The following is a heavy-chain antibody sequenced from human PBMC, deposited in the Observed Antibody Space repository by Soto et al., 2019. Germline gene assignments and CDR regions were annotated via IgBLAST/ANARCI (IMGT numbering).Heavy chain of an antibody. CDR1: GGTFRTDA. Sequence: HVQLVQSGAVEKKSGSSVKVSCKTSGGTFRTDAISWVRQAPGQGLEWMGGIIPIFDTPNYAQKFQGRVTITADESTGTAYMDLSRLRPEDTAVYYCARGMSTTLNYFVMDVWGQGTTVTVSS. J-gene: IGHJ6*02. CDR3: ARGMSTTLNYFVMDV. V-gene: IGHV1-69*01. D-gene: IGHD1-1*01. CDR2: IIPIFDTP.